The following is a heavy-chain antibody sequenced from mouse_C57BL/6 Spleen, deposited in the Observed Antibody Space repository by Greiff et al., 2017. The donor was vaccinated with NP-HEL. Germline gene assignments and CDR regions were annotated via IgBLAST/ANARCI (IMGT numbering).Heavy chain of an antibody. Sequence: VQLQQPGAELVRPGSSVKLSCKASGYTFTSYWMHWVKQRPIQGLEWIGNIDPSDSETHYNQKFKDKATLTVDKSSSTAYMQLSSLTSEDSAVYYCARSHDYSWFAYWGQGTLVTVSA. J-gene: IGHJ3*01. CDR3: ARSHDYSWFAY. CDR2: IDPSDSET. D-gene: IGHD2-4*01. CDR1: GYTFTSYW. V-gene: IGHV1-52*01.